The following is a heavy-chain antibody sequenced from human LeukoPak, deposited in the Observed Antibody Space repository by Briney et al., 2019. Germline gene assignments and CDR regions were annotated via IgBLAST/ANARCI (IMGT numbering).Heavy chain of an antibody. Sequence: GRSLRLSCAASGFTFGSYGMHWVRQAPGKGLEWVAVISYDGSNKYYADSVKGRFTISRDNSKNTLYLQMNSLRAEDTAVYYCAKDQGDYYYYGMDVWGKGTTVTVPS. CDR2: ISYDGSNK. V-gene: IGHV3-30*18. CDR3: AKDQGDYYYYGMDV. CDR1: GFTFGSYG. J-gene: IGHJ6*04.